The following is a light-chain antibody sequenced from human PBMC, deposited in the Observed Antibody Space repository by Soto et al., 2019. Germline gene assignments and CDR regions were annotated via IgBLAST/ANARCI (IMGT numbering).Light chain of an antibody. CDR2: DAF. J-gene: IGKJ1*01. V-gene: IGKV3-15*01. Sequence: TQYPGPQNMSPGERATLSCSARQGFSYMFAWYQQKPCQAPNLLIYDAFTLATGIPARFSGSGSGTEFTLTISSLQPDDFATYYCQQYNSYSEPFGQGTKVDIK. CDR3: QQYNSYSEP. CDR1: QGFSYM.